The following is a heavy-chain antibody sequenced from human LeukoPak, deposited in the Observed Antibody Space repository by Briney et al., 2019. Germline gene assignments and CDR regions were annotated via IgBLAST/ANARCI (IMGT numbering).Heavy chain of an antibody. CDR1: GFTFSSYA. Sequence: GGSLRLSCAASGFTFSSYAMSWVRQAPGEGLEWVSTISGSGSGTYFADSVKGRFTISRDNSKNTLYLQVNSLRAEDTAVYYCAPHHYDSSAVFDYWGQGTLVTVSS. V-gene: IGHV3-23*01. CDR3: APHHYDSSAVFDY. J-gene: IGHJ4*02. D-gene: IGHD3-22*01. CDR2: ISGSGSGT.